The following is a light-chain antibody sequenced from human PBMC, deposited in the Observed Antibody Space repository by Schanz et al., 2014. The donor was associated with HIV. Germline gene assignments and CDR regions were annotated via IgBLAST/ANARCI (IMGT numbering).Light chain of an antibody. CDR2: DVN. CDR3: SSYTSSSTLV. Sequence: QSALTQPASVSGSPGQSIAISCTGTSSDVGGYNYVSWYQQHPGKAPKLMVYDVNYRPSGVSNRFSGSKSGNTASLTISGLQAEDEADYYCSSYTSSSTLVFGGGTQLTV. J-gene: IGLJ7*01. V-gene: IGLV2-14*03. CDR1: SSDVGGYNY.